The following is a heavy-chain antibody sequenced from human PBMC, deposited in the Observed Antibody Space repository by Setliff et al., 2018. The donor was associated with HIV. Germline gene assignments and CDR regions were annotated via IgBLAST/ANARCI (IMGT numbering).Heavy chain of an antibody. J-gene: IGHJ4*02. V-gene: IGHV4-4*08. D-gene: IGHD3-10*01. CDR1: GGSMSGYY. CDR2: IYTSGST. CDR3: ARVRGGTSRGFLDF. Sequence: PSETLSLTCTVSGGSMSGYYWSWIRQPPGKGLEWIGYIYTSGSTNYNPSLKSRVTISVDTSKTQFSLKLNSVTAADTAVYYCARVRGGTSRGFLDFWGQGTLVTVSS.